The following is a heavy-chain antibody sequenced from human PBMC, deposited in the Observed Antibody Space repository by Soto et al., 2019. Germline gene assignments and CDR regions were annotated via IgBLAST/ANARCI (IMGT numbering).Heavy chain of an antibody. J-gene: IGHJ5*02. CDR3: ARGVGSGSYYNQYNWFDP. Sequence: ASVKVSCKASGYTFTNYGISWVRQAPGQGLEWMGWINVYNGNTKYAQKVQGRVTMTTDTSTSTAYMELRSLRSDDTAVYYCARGVGSGSYYNQYNWFDPWGQPPRSPSPQ. CDR2: INVYNGNT. D-gene: IGHD3-10*01. V-gene: IGHV1-18*01. CDR1: GYTFTNYG.